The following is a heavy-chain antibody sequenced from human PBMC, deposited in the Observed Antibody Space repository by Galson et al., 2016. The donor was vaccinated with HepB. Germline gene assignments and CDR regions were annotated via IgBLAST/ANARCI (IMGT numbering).Heavy chain of an antibody. CDR1: GFTFSTYT. CDR3: ARARIAALGTGAFDM. V-gene: IGHV3-21*01. Sequence: SLRLSCAASGFTFSTYTLNWVRQAPGNGLEWVSSIKNSNSDVYYEDSVKGRFTISRDNAENSVYLQMDSLTAEDTAMYYCARARIAALGTGAFDMWGQGKILTVSS. J-gene: IGHJ3*02. CDR2: IKNSNSDV. D-gene: IGHD6-13*01.